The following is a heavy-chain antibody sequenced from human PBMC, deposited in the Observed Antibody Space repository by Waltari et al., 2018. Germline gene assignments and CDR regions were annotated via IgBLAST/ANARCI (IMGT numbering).Heavy chain of an antibody. CDR1: GASISRYY. V-gene: IGHV4-59*13. CDR3: ASLPAQVYDDTIPD. Sequence: VQLQESGPGLVKPSETLSLTCTVSGASISRYYWSWIRQSPEKGLEFIAYIHSNGATNYNPSLKSRVSLSLDMSKNQFSRQLSSVTAADTAVYYCASLPAQVYDDTIPDWGQGILVTVSS. CDR2: IHSNGAT. J-gene: IGHJ4*02. D-gene: IGHD4-17*01.